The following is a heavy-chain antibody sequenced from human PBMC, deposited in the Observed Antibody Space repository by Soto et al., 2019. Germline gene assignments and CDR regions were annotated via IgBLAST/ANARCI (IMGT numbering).Heavy chain of an antibody. V-gene: IGHV3-30*18. J-gene: IGHJ4*02. Sequence: GGSLRLSCAASGFTFSGYGMHWVRQAPGKGLEWVAVISYDGSSKFYAESVRGRFTISRDNSKNMLYLEMNSLRAEDTALYYCAKERVVRGVTDYWGRGTLVTVPQ. CDR2: ISYDGSSK. D-gene: IGHD3-10*01. CDR3: AKERVVRGVTDY. CDR1: GFTFSGYG.